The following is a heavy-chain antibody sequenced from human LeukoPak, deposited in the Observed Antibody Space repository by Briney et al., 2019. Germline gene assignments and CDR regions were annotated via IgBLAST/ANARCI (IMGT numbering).Heavy chain of an antibody. D-gene: IGHD3-16*01. V-gene: IGHV3-7*01. Sequence: PGGSLRLSCVASGFTFSSYWMTWVRQAPGKGLEWVANIKQGESGTYYVDSVKGRFTISRDNAKNSLYLQMDSLRAEDTAVYYCARRGMTYYGMDVWGQGTTVTVSS. CDR1: GFTFSSYW. CDR2: IKQGESGT. J-gene: IGHJ6*02. CDR3: ARRGMTYYGMDV.